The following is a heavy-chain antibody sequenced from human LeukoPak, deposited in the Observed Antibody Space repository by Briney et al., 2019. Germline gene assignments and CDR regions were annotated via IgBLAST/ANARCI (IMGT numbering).Heavy chain of an antibody. CDR3: ARHQDLDAFDI. V-gene: IGHV4-39*01. CDR2: IYYSGST. J-gene: IGHJ3*02. D-gene: IGHD2-15*01. Sequence: SETLSLTCTVSGGSIINYYWSWIRQPPGKGLEWIGSIYYSGSTYYNPSLKSRVIISVDTSKNQFSLKLSSVTAADTAVYYCARHQDLDAFDIWGQGTMVTVSS. CDR1: GGSIINYY.